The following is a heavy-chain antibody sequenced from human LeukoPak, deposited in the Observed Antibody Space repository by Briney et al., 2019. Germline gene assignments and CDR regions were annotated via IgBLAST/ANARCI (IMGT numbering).Heavy chain of an antibody. Sequence: EASVKVSCKASGYTFTGYYMHWVRQAPGQGLEWMGWINPNSGGTNYAQKFQGRVTMTRDTSISTAYMELSRLRSDDTAVYYCARDRVRHCSSTSCYYYYYMDVWGKGTTVTVSS. V-gene: IGHV1-2*02. CDR2: INPNSGGT. CDR1: GYTFTGYY. D-gene: IGHD2-2*01. CDR3: ARDRVRHCSSTSCYYYYYMDV. J-gene: IGHJ6*03.